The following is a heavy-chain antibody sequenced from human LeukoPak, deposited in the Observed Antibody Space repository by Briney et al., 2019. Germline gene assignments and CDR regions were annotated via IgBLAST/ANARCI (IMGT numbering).Heavy chain of an antibody. CDR1: GFTFSSYA. CDR2: ISGSGGST. J-gene: IGHJ5*02. Sequence: PGGSLRLSCAASGFTFSSYAMSWVRQAPGKGLEWVSAISGSGGSTYYADSVKGRFTISRDNSKSTLYLQMNSLRAEDTAVYYCAKDGRSPPGYWFDPWGQGTLVTVSS. V-gene: IGHV3-23*01. D-gene: IGHD7-27*01. CDR3: AKDGRSPPGYWFDP.